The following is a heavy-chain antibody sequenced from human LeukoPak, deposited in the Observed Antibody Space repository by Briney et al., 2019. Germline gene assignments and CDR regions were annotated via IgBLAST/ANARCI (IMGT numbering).Heavy chain of an antibody. CDR1: GGTFSSYA. Sequence: SVKVSCKASGGTFSSYAISWVRQAPGQGLEWMGGIIPIFGTANYAQKFQGRVTITADKSTSTAYMELSSLRSEDTAVYYCARGMVRGVIITSEMYFDYWGQGTLVTVSS. CDR3: ARGMVRGVIITSEMYFDY. D-gene: IGHD3-10*01. CDR2: IIPIFGTA. J-gene: IGHJ4*02. V-gene: IGHV1-69*06.